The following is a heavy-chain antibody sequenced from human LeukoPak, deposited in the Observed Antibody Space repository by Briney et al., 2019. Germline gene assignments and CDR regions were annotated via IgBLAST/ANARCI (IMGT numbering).Heavy chain of an antibody. CDR2: IYTSGST. CDR3: AREEYYYDSSGFDYYYYGMDV. J-gene: IGHJ6*02. Sequence: SETLSLTCTVSGGSISSYYWSWIRQPAGKGLEWIGRIYTSGSTNYNPSLKSRVTISVDTSKNQFSLKLSSVTAADTAVYYCAREEYYYDSSGFDYYYYGMDVWGQGTTVTVSS. V-gene: IGHV4-4*07. D-gene: IGHD3-22*01. CDR1: GGSISSYY.